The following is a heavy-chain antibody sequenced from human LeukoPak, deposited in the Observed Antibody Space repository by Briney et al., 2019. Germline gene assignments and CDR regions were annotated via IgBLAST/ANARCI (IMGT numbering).Heavy chain of an antibody. CDR3: AMQYCSSTSCFLYYMDV. CDR2: INPSGGST. CDR1: GYTFTSYY. Sequence: ASVKVSCKASGYTFTSYYMHWVRQAPGQGLEWMGIINPSGGSTSYAQKFQGRVTMTRDTSTSTAYMELSSLRSEDTAVYYCAMQYCSSTSCFLYYMDVWGKGTTVTVSS. J-gene: IGHJ6*03. V-gene: IGHV1-46*01. D-gene: IGHD2-2*01.